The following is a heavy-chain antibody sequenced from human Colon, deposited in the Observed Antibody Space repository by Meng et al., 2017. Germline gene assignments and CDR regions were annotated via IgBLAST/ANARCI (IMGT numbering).Heavy chain of an antibody. J-gene: IGHJ6*02. CDR3: ARVVGYSGYDLRYYYYGMDV. D-gene: IGHD5-12*01. Sequence: SETLSLTCAVYGGSFSGYYGSWIRQPPGKGLEWIGEINHSGSTNYNPSLKSRVTISVDTSKNQFSLKMSSVTAADTDVYYCARVVGYSGYDLRYYYYGMDVWGQGTTVTVSS. CDR2: INHSGST. CDR1: GGSFSGYY. V-gene: IGHV4-34*01.